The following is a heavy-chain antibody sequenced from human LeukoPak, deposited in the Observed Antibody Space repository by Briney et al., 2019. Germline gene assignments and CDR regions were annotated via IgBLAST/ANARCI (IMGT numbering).Heavy chain of an antibody. Sequence: SGTLSLTCAVSGGSISSSNWWRWVRQPPGKGLEWIGEIYHSGSTNYNPSLKSRVTISVDKSKNQFSLKLSSVTAADTAVYYCANATVSRGVSDAFDIWGQGTMVTVSS. D-gene: IGHD3-10*01. V-gene: IGHV4-4*02. CDR2: IYHSGST. J-gene: IGHJ3*02. CDR1: GGSISSSNW. CDR3: ANATVSRGVSDAFDI.